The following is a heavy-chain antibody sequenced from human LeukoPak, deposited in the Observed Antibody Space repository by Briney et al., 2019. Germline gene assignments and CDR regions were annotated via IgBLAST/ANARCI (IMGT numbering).Heavy chain of an antibody. D-gene: IGHD1-14*01. CDR3: ARYNMDV. CDR2: IKEDGREK. Sequence: GGSLRLSCAASEFIFSNYWMIWVRRAPGKGLEGVANIKEDGREKHYVDSVKGRFTVSRDNAENSLYLQMNSLRAEDTGVYYCARYNMDVWGQGTTVTVSS. CDR1: EFIFSNYW. J-gene: IGHJ6*02. V-gene: IGHV3-7*01.